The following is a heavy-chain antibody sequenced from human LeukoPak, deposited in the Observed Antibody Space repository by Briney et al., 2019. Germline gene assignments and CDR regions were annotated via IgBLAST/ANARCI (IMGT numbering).Heavy chain of an antibody. Sequence: PGGSLRLSRAASGVRFSSYWMSWVRQAPGKGLEWVANINQDGTEKYYVDSVKGRFTISRDNAKNSLSLQMNSLRVEDTAVYYCARDGMPFDWWGQGNLVTVSS. CDR2: INQDGTEK. V-gene: IGHV3-7*04. CDR1: GVRFSSYW. CDR3: ARDGMPFDW. D-gene: IGHD1-1*01. J-gene: IGHJ4*02.